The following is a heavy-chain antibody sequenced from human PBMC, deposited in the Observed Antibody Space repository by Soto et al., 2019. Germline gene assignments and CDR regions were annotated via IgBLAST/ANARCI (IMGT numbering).Heavy chain of an antibody. CDR1: GRTFSSYA. V-gene: IGHV1-69*13. CDR2: ITPIFGTA. J-gene: IGHJ6*02. Sequence: SVKVSSKSSGRTFSSYAINWVRQAPGQGLEWMGGITPIFGTANYAPNFQDRVTITADVSTNTAYMELSILRSADTAMYYCARENRYFFYGREVWGQGNTGTVYS. CDR3: ARENRYFFYGREV.